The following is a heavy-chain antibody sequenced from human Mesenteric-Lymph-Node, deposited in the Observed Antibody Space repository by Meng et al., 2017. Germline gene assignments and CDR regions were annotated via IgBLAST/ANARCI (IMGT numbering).Heavy chain of an antibody. CDR3: ARDRIQLWFAYYYYGMDV. Sequence: GGSLRLSCAASGFTFSDYYMSWIRQAPGKGLEWVSYISSSGSTIYYADSVKGRFTISRDNAKNSLYLQMNSLRAEDTAVYYCARDRIQLWFAYYYYGMDVWGQGTTVTVSS. V-gene: IGHV3-11*01. CDR1: GFTFSDYY. D-gene: IGHD5-18*01. CDR2: ISSSGSTI. J-gene: IGHJ6*02.